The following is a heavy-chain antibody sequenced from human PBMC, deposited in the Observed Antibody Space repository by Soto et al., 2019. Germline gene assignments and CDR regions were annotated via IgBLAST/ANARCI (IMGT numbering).Heavy chain of an antibody. V-gene: IGHV3-33*01. J-gene: IGHJ6*03. CDR1: GFTFSSYG. Sequence: QVQLVESGGGVVQPGRSPRLSCAASGFTFSSYGMHWVRQAPGKGLEWVAVIWYDGSNKYYADSVKGRFTISRDNSKNTLYLQMNSLRAEDTAVYYCARARGCSSTSCNSPFYYYYYMDVWGKGTTVTVSS. CDR3: ARARGCSSTSCNSPFYYYYYMDV. CDR2: IWYDGSNK. D-gene: IGHD2-2*01.